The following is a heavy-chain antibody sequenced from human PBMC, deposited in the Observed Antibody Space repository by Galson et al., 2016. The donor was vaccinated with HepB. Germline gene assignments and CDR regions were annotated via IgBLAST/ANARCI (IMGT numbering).Heavy chain of an antibody. CDR3: AXGLFKNVNFFLALDN. CDR2: ISGSGGAT. D-gene: IGHD3-16*01. Sequence: ALXXVSXISGSGGATXHTXXVKGRFTISRDXSQNTLYLQMDSLTVDDTAVYYCAXGLFKNVNFFLALDNWGQXXLVTXSS. V-gene: IGHV3-23*01. J-gene: IGHJ4*02.